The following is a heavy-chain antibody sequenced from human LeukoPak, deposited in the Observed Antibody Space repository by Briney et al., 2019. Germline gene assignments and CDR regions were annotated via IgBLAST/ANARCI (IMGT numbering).Heavy chain of an antibody. J-gene: IGHJ3*02. CDR3: ARDGSGRNAFDI. V-gene: IGHV1-69*13. CDR1: GGTFSSYA. CDR2: IIPIFGTA. D-gene: IGHD3-10*01. Sequence: GASVKVSCKASGGTFSSYAISWVRQAPGQGLEWMGGIIPIFGTANYAQKFQGRVTITADESTSTAYMELSSLRSEDAAVYYCARDGSGRNAFDIWGQGTMVTVSS.